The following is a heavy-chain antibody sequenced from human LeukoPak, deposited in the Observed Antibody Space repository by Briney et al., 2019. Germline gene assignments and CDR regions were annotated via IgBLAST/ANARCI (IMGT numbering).Heavy chain of an antibody. CDR1: GGSISSSIYY. J-gene: IGHJ4*02. CDR3: ARRSGYDSSGYYYS. Sequence: SETLSLTCTVSGGSISSSIYYWDWIRQPPGKGLEWIGSIHYSGSTYYNPSLKSRVTMSVDTSKNQFSLKVNSVTAADTAVYYCARRSGYDSSGYYYSWGQGTLVTVSS. D-gene: IGHD3-22*01. V-gene: IGHV4-39*01. CDR2: IHYSGST.